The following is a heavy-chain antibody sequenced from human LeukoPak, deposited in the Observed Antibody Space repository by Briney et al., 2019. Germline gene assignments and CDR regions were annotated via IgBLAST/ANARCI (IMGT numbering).Heavy chain of an antibody. CDR1: GGSISSGGYS. Sequence: PSETLSLTCTVSGGSISSGGYSWSWIRQPPGKGLEWIGYIYHSGSTYYNPSLKSRVTISVDRSKNQFSLKLNSVTAADTAVYYCTRLATIFGVVTTHYYGMDVWAKGPRSPSP. J-gene: IGHJ6*02. V-gene: IGHV4-30-2*01. D-gene: IGHD3-3*01. CDR2: IYHSGST. CDR3: TRLATIFGVVTTHYYGMDV.